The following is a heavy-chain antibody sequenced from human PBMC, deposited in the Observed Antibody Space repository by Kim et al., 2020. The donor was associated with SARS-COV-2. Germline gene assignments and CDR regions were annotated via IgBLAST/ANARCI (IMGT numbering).Heavy chain of an antibody. J-gene: IGHJ4*02. CDR3: ASNNWNYPSTRYFDY. D-gene: IGHD1-7*01. V-gene: IGHV3-11*04. Sequence: APVKGRFTRPSDKAQNSLYLQMNSLRAEDTAVYYCASNNWNYPSTRYFDYWGQGTLVTVSS.